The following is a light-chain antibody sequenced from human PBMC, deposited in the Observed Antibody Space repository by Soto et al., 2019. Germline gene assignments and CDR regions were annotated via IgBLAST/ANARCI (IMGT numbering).Light chain of an antibody. Sequence: DIQMAQSPSSLSASVGDRVTITCRASQSISTYLNWYQQKPGKAPKLLIYAASSLQNGVPPRFSGSGSGTDFTLTISSLQPEDFATYYCQQSYNTPWTFGHGTRVEI. V-gene: IGKV1-39*01. J-gene: IGKJ1*01. CDR1: QSISTY. CDR2: AAS. CDR3: QQSYNTPWT.